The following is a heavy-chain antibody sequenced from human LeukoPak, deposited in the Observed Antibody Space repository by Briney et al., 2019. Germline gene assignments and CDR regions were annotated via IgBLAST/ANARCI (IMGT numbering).Heavy chain of an antibody. Sequence: GGSLRLSCAASGFTFSNYGMHWVRQAPDKGLEWVAFLQNHGGDIHYADSVEGRFTISRDNSKNTLYLQMNSLRAEDTAVYYCAKYSRGYSYGSSFDYWGQGTLVTVSS. V-gene: IGHV3-30*02. CDR1: GFTFSNYG. CDR3: AKYSRGYSYGSSFDY. CDR2: LQNHGGDI. J-gene: IGHJ4*02. D-gene: IGHD5-18*01.